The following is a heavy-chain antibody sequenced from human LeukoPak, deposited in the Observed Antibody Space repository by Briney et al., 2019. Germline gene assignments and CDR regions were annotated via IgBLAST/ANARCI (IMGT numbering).Heavy chain of an antibody. CDR1: GYTSTSDY. CDR2: INPSGGST. D-gene: IGHD6-25*01. CDR3: ARGDRLSHWFDP. V-gene: IGHV1-46*01. J-gene: IGHJ5*02. Sequence: ASVKVSYKASGYTSTSDYMRWVRQAPGQGLEWMGIINPSGGSTSYAQKFQGRVTMTRDTSTSTVYMELSSLRSEDTAVYYCARGDRLSHWFDPWGQGTLVTVSS.